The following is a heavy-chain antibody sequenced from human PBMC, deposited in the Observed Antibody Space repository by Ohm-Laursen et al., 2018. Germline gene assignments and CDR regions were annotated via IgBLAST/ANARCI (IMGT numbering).Heavy chain of an antibody. Sequence: TLSLTWPVSGGSINTYYWSWLRQPPGKGREGIGYVYYRGTTNYNPSLKRRLAISVDTSKNQFPLNLSSATATETAVYYFARDRGYYNYWGQGTLVTVSS. CDR3: ARDRGYYNY. J-gene: IGHJ4*02. CDR2: VYYRGTT. V-gene: IGHV4-59*01. CDR1: GGSINTYY. D-gene: IGHD3-3*01.